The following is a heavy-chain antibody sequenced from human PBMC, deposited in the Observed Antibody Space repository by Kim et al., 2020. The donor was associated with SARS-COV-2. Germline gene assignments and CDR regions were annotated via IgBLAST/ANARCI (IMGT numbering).Heavy chain of an antibody. CDR3: ARDFFGRAPDGLRDVWQQEVHAYSRCGYVAVPRGPGEGADY. Sequence: GGSLRLSCAASGFTFSSYAMHWVRQAPGKGLEWVAVISYDGSNKYYADSVKGRFTISRDNSKNTLSLQMNSLRAEDTAVYYCARDFFGRAPDGLRDVWQQEVHAYSRCGYVAVPRGPGEGADYWGQGTLVTVSS. CDR1: GFTFSSYA. CDR2: ISYDGSNK. D-gene: IGHD6-13*01. J-gene: IGHJ4*02. V-gene: IGHV3-30-3*01.